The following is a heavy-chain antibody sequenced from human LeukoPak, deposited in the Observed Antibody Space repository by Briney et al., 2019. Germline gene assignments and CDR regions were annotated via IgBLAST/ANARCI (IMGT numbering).Heavy chain of an antibody. CDR3: ARDEMTQTRYYDYGGNSGFSDY. J-gene: IGHJ4*02. CDR2: IYYSGST. V-gene: IGHV4-59*12. CDR1: SGSISSYY. Sequence: KPSETLSLTCTVSSGSISSYYWSWIRQPPGKGLEWIGYIYYSGSTYYNPSLKSRVTISVDRSKNQFSLKLSSVTAADTAVYYCARDEMTQTRYYDYGGNSGFSDYWGQGTLVTVSS. D-gene: IGHD4-23*01.